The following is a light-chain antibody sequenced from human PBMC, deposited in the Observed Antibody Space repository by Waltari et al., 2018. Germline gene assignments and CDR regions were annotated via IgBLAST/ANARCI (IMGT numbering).Light chain of an antibody. CDR2: ANS. CDR1: SPNIGANYA. J-gene: IGLJ2*01. Sequence: QSVLPPPPSVSGAPGQRDTIPCTGGSPNIGANYAVHWYQQLPGTAPKLLIYANSNRPSGVPDRFSGSKSGTSASLAITGLQAGDETDYYCQSYDSSLSGVVFGGGTKLTVL. CDR3: QSYDSSLSGVV. V-gene: IGLV1-40*01.